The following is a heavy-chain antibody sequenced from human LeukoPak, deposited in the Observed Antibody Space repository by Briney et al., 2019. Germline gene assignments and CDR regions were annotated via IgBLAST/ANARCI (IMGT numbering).Heavy chain of an antibody. CDR2: IIPIFGTA. Sequence: LRASVKVSCKASGGTFSSYAISWVRQAPGQGLEWMGGIIPIFGTANYAQKFQGRVTITADESTSTAYMELSSLRSEDTAVYYCARAQGYSSGLLIFHYGMDVWGQGTTVTVSS. CDR1: GGTFSSYA. CDR3: ARAQGYSSGLLIFHYGMDV. J-gene: IGHJ6*02. D-gene: IGHD6-19*01. V-gene: IGHV1-69*13.